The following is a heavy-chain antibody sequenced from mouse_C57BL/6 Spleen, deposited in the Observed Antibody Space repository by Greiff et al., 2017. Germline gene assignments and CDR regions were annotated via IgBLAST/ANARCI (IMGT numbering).Heavy chain of an antibody. V-gene: IGHV1-54*01. CDR3: ARGPLYDAAVDY. Sequence: QVQLQQSGAELVRPGTSVKVSCKASGYAFTNYLIEWVKQRPGQGLEWIGVINPGSGGTNYNEKFKGKATLTADKSSSTAYMQLSSLTSEDSAVYFCARGPLYDAAVDYWGQGTSVTVSS. D-gene: IGHD2-12*01. CDR1: GYAFTNYL. J-gene: IGHJ4*01. CDR2: INPGSGGT.